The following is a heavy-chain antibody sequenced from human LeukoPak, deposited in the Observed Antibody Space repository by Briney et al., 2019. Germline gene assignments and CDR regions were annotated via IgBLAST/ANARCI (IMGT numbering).Heavy chain of an antibody. J-gene: IGHJ4*02. V-gene: IGHV3-23*01. CDR1: GGSISSSSYY. CDR2: ISGSGGRT. CDR3: AKFLESPFDY. Sequence: ETLSLTCTVSGGSISSSSYYWGWIRQPPGKGLEWVSGISGSGGRTYYADSVKGRFTISRDNSKNTLYLQMNSLRAEDTAAYYCAKFLESPFDYWGQGTLVTVSS. D-gene: IGHD2/OR15-2a*01.